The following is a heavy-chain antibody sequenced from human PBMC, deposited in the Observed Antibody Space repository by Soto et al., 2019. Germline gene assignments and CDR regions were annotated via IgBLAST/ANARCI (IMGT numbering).Heavy chain of an antibody. CDR1: GFTFSSYA. CDR2: ISYDGSNK. D-gene: IGHD1-26*01. Sequence: QVQLVESGGGVVQPGRSLRLSCAASGFTFSSYAMHWVRQAPGKGLEWVAVISYDGSNKYYADSVKGRFTISRDNSKNMLYLQMNSLRAEDTAVYYCARGYEPGSYYGEVDYWGQGTLVTVSS. CDR3: ARGYEPGSYYGEVDY. J-gene: IGHJ4*02. V-gene: IGHV3-30-3*01.